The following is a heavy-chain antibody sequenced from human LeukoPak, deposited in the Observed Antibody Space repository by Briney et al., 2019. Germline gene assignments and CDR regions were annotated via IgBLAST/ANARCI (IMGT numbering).Heavy chain of an antibody. CDR1: GYTFTSYD. J-gene: IGHJ4*02. D-gene: IGHD3-22*01. CDR2: MNPKSGNT. Sequence: GASVKVSCKASGYTFTSYDINWVRQATGQRREWMGWMNPKSGNTGVAQKFQGRGTITRNTSMSTAYMELSSLKSEATAVYYCATDRSRYYDSSGYAPFDYWGQGTLVTVSS. V-gene: IGHV1-8*03. CDR3: ATDRSRYYDSSGYAPFDY.